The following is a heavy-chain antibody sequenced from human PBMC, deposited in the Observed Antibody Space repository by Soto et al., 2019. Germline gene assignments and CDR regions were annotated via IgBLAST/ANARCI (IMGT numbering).Heavy chain of an antibody. CDR1: GFTFSSYA. D-gene: IGHD6-19*01. J-gene: IGHJ3*02. V-gene: IGHV3-30-3*01. CDR2: ISYDGSNK. CDR3: ASSIAVADDAFDI. Sequence: GGSVRLSCAASGFTFSSYAMHWVRQALGKGLEWVAVISYDGSNKYYADSVKGRFTISRDNSKNTLYLQMNSLRAEDTAVYYCASSIAVADDAFDIWGQGTMVTVSS.